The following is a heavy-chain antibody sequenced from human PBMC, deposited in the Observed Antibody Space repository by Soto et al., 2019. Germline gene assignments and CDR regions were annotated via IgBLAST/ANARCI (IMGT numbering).Heavy chain of an antibody. CDR2: IYYSGST. V-gene: IGHV4-39*01. CDR1: GDSISRSSYY. D-gene: IGHD4-4*01. J-gene: IGHJ4*02. CDR3: ARSGGLQHIDY. Sequence: QLQLQESGPGLVKPSETLSLTCTVSGDSISRSSYYWGWIRQPPGKGLEWIGSIYYSGSTDYNPSLNSRVTISVDTSKNQFSLKLTSVTAADTAVHYCARSGGLQHIDYWGQGTLVTVSS.